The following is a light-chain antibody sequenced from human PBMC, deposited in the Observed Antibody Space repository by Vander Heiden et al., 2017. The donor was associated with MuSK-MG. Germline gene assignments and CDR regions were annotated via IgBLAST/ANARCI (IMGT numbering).Light chain of an antibody. V-gene: IGLV1-40*01. CDR1: SSNSGEGYD. Sequence: QSVLTQPPSVSGAPGPRVTISCTGSSSNSGEGYDVHWDQQRPGTAPKLLIYGNSNRPSGVPDRFSGSKSGTSASLAITGLQAEDEADYYCQSYDSSLSGSRVFGGGTKLTVL. J-gene: IGLJ2*01. CDR2: GNS. CDR3: QSYDSSLSGSRV.